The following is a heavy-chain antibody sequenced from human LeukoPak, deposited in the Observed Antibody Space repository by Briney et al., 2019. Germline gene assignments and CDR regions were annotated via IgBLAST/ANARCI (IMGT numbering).Heavy chain of an antibody. CDR2: ISANSGYT. V-gene: IGHV1-18*01. Sequence: GASVKVSCKASGYTFTSYGMSWVRQAPGQGLEWVGWISANSGYTYYAQKLQGRFTMTTDTSTNTAYMELSSLRSEDTAVYYCARYRQHDYVDYSSFEYGGQEPLVTVSS. J-gene: IGHJ4*02. CDR1: GYTFTSYG. CDR3: ARYRQHDYVDYSSFEY. D-gene: IGHD4-17*01.